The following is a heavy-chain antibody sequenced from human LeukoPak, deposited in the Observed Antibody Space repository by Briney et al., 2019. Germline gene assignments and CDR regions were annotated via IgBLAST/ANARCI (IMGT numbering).Heavy chain of an antibody. D-gene: IGHD3-3*01. CDR2: ISSSSSTI. CDR3: ARDLATLDDPESNV. CDR1: GFTFSSYS. V-gene: IGHV3-48*01. J-gene: IGHJ6*04. Sequence: GGSLRLSCAASGFTFSSYSMNSVRQAPGKGLEWVSYISSSSSTIYYADSVKGRFTISRDNAKNSLYLQMNSLRAEDTAVYYCARDLATLDDPESNVWGKGTTVTVSS.